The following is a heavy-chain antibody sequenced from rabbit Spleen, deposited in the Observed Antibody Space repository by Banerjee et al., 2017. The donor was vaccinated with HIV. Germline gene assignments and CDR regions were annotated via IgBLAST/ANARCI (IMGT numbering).Heavy chain of an antibody. CDR1: GFSLSSYY. J-gene: IGHJ6*01. Sequence: QELVESAGGLVNPGGSLTLTCTASGFSLSSYYMNWVRQAPGKGLEWIGYFDPVFGGTYYASWVNGQFTISSHNAQNTLYLQLTSLTAADTATYFCARDSGTSFSSYGMDLWGPGTLVTVS. D-gene: IGHD8-1*01. V-gene: IGHV1S7*01. CDR3: ARDSGTSFSSYGMDL. CDR2: FDPVFGGT.